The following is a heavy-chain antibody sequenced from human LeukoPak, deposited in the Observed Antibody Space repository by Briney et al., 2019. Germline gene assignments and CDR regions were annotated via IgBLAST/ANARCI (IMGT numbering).Heavy chain of an antibody. Sequence: GGSLRLSCAASGFTFSSYSMNWVRQAPGKGLEWVSYISSSSTIYYADSVKGRFTISRDNAKNSLYLQMNSLRAEDTAVYYCAREEGRVDAFDIWGQGTMVTVSS. CDR1: GFTFSSYS. CDR3: AREEGRVDAFDI. V-gene: IGHV3-48*01. J-gene: IGHJ3*02. CDR2: ISSSSTI.